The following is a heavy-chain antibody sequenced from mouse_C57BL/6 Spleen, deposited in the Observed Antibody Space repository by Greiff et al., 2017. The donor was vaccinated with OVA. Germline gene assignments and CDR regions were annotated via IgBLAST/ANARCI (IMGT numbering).Heavy chain of an antibody. V-gene: IGHV1-76*01. J-gene: IGHJ3*01. Sequence: VQLQQSGAELVRPRASVKLSCKASGYTFTDYYINWVKQRPGQGLEWIARIYPGSGNTYYNEKFKGKATLTAEKSSSTAYMQLSSLTSEDSAVYFCARGHGSSYAWFAYWGQGTLVTVSA. CDR3: ARGHGSSYAWFAY. CDR2: IYPGSGNT. CDR1: GYTFTDYY. D-gene: IGHD1-1*01.